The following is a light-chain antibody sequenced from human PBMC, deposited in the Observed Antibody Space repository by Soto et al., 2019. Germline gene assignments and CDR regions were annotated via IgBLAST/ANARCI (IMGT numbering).Light chain of an antibody. J-gene: IGKJ1*01. V-gene: IGKV3-20*01. Sequence: EIVLTQSPGTLSLSPGERATLSCRASQSVSSSYLAWYQQKPGQAPRLLIYGASSRATDIPDRFSGSGSGTDFTLTISRLEPEDFAVYYCQQYGSSRTFGQGTKVDIK. CDR3: QQYGSSRT. CDR2: GAS. CDR1: QSVSSSY.